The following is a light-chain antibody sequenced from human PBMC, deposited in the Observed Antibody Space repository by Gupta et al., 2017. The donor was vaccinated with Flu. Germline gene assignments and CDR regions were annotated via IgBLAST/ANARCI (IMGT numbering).Light chain of an antibody. CDR2: DAS. V-gene: IGKV3-11*01. CDR3: QQRSNWLT. CDR1: QSVSSY. J-gene: IGKJ4*01. Sequence: YPATLSLSPGERATLSCRASQSVSSYLAWYQQKPGQAPRLLIYDASNRATGIPARFSGSGSGTDFTLTISSLEPEDFAVYYWQQRSNWLTFGGGTKVEIK.